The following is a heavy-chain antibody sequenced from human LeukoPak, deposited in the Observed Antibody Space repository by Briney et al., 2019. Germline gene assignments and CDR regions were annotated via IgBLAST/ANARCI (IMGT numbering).Heavy chain of an antibody. CDR1: GGTFSSYA. CDR2: IIPILGIA. CDR3: AAPITGATSSYYFDY. Sequence: SVKVSCKASGGTFSSYAISWVRQAPGQGLEWMGRIIPILGIANYAQKFQGRVTITADKSTSTAYMELSSLRSEDTAVYYCAAPITGATSSYYFDYWGQGTLVTVSS. D-gene: IGHD1-20*01. V-gene: IGHV1-69*04. J-gene: IGHJ4*02.